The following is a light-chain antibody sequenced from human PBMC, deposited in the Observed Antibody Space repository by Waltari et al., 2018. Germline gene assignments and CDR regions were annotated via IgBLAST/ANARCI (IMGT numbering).Light chain of an antibody. CDR3: YSAADNHRVL. J-gene: IGLJ2*01. CDR1: MPANKE. CDR2: KDI. Sequence: SSELTQPASVSVSLGQTAGIPCSGDMPANKEGRWFQQKPGQAPVLFIYKDIERPSGIPDRFSGSSSGTTLTLTISGAQVEDEAAYYCYSAADNHRVLFGGGTKLTVL. V-gene: IGLV3-27*01.